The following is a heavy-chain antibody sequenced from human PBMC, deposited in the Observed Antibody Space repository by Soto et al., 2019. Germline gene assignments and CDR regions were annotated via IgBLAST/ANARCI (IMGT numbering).Heavy chain of an antibody. D-gene: IGHD3-22*01. CDR2: IIPIFGTA. V-gene: IGHV1-69*13. CDR3: ARLYDSSAYYLDY. J-gene: IGHJ4*02. Sequence: ASVKISCKASGGTFSSYAISWVRQAPGQGLEWMGGIIPIFGTANYAQKFQGRVTITAEESTSTDYMELSSLRSEDTAVYYCARLYDSSAYYLDYWGKGTLVTVSS. CDR1: GGTFSSYA.